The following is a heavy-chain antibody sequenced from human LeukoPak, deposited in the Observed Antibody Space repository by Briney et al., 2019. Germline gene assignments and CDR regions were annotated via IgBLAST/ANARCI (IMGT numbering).Heavy chain of an antibody. CDR3: ARAPWAYGNYVHAFDI. CDR2: IYSGGRI. Sequence: SATLSLTCTVSGGSISSSSDYWGWIRQPPGKGLEWIGSIYSGGRIYYNPSLKSRVSISIDTSNNDLSLKVTSVTAADTAGYYCARAPWAYGNYVHAFDIWGQGTMVTVSS. J-gene: IGHJ3*02. V-gene: IGHV4-39*07. CDR1: GGSISSSSDY. D-gene: IGHD4-11*01.